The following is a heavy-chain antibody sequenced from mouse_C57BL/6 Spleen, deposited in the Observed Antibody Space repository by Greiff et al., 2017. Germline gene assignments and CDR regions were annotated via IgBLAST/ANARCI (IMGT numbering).Heavy chain of an antibody. V-gene: IGHV5S21*01. CDR3: TKLGRGRWYFDV. J-gene: IGHJ1*03. CDR1: GFTFSSYA. Sequence: EVKVEESGEGLVKPGGSLKLSCAASGFTFSSYAMSWVRQTPEKRLEWVAYISSGGDYIYYADTVKGRFTISRDNARNTLYLQMSSLKSEDTAMYYCTKLGRGRWYFDVWGTGTTVTVSS. D-gene: IGHD4-1*01. CDR2: ISSGGDYI.